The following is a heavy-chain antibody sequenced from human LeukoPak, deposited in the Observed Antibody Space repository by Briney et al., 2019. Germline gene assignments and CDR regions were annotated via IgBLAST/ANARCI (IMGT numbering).Heavy chain of an antibody. CDR3: ARRAFPTSYSL. J-gene: IGHJ4*02. D-gene: IGHD2-15*01. Sequence: PSETLSLTCAVYSGSFSGYWWSWIRQSPGKGLEWIGEINHSGSTNYNPSLKSRVTISIDTSKNQFSLKLRSVTAADTAVYFCARRAFPTSYSLWGQGTLVTVSS. CDR1: SGSFSGYW. CDR2: INHSGST. V-gene: IGHV4-34*01.